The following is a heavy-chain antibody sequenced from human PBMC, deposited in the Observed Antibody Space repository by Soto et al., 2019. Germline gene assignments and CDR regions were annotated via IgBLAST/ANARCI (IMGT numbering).Heavy chain of an antibody. Sequence: SCPTLVNPTQTLTLTCTFSGFSLSTRGVGVGWIRQPPGKALEWLALIFWDDDKRYSPSLKSRLAITKDTSKNQVVLTMINMDPVDTATYYCAHRGMTMFAVIPTWWFDPWGQGTLVTVYS. CDR1: GFSLSTRGVG. V-gene: IGHV2-5*02. CDR3: AHRGMTMFAVIPTWWFDP. J-gene: IGHJ5*02. CDR2: IFWDDDK. D-gene: IGHD3-3*01.